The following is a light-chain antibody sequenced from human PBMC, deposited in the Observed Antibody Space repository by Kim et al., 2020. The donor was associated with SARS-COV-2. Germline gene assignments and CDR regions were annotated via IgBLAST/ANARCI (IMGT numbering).Light chain of an antibody. CDR2: DNN. J-gene: IGLJ2*01. Sequence: GRECTTSCSVSSSNIGNNYVSWYQQLTETAPKLLIYDNNKRHSGIPDRFSGSKSGTSATLGITGLQTGDEAEYYCGTWDSSLNAVVFGGGTQLTVL. CDR1: SSNIGNNY. CDR3: GTWDSSLNAVV. V-gene: IGLV1-51*01.